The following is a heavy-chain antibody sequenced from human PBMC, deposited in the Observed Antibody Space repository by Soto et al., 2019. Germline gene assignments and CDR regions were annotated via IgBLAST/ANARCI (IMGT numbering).Heavy chain of an antibody. J-gene: IGHJ4*02. Sequence: SETLSLTCTVSGGSMRNYFWTWIRQPPGKGLEWTGYIHYSGTTSFFPSYNPSLRSRVTISEDTSKNQFSLKLLSVTTADTAVYFCAAGEASSRNLAPYYLDFWGQGTLVTVSS. D-gene: IGHD6-13*01. CDR1: GGSMRNYF. CDR3: AAGEASSRNLAPYYLDF. V-gene: IGHV4-59*01. CDR2: IHYSGTT.